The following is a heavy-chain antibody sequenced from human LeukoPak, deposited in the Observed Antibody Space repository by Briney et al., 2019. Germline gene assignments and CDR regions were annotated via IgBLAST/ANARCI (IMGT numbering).Heavy chain of an antibody. CDR1: GGTFSSYA. Sequence: ASVKVSCKASGGTFSSYAISRVRQAPGQGLEWMGWISAYNGYTNYAQKLQGRVTVTTDTSTSTAYMELRSLRSDDTAVYYCARVDITIFGVVLYAMDVWGQGTTVTVSS. CDR3: ARVDITIFGVVLYAMDV. D-gene: IGHD3-3*01. J-gene: IGHJ6*02. V-gene: IGHV1-18*01. CDR2: ISAYNGYT.